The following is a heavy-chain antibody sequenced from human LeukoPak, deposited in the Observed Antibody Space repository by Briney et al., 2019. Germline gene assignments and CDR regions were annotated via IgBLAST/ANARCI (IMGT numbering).Heavy chain of an antibody. CDR2: IKQDGSEK. CDR1: GFTFSSYW. D-gene: IGHD6-6*01. V-gene: IGHV3-7*01. J-gene: IGHJ6*02. CDR3: ARASSSGPPLGMDV. Sequence: PGGSLRLSCAASGFTFSSYWMSWVRQAPGKGLEWVANIKQDGSEKYYVDSVKGRFTISRDNAKNSLYLQMNSLRAEDTAVYYCARASSSGPPLGMDVWGQGTTVTVSS.